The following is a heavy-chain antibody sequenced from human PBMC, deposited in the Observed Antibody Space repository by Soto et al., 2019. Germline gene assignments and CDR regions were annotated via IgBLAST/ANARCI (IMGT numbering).Heavy chain of an antibody. J-gene: IGHJ4*02. CDR3: ATWTLPLSWSWLQSAAGKFDY. Sequence: QVHLVESGGGVVQPGRSLRVSCTASEFSFNNYAVHWVRQAPGEGLEWVALISSDGNNKYYPASVKGRFTISRDHSNNTVYLQMHSLRLDDTAVYYCATWTLPLSWSWLQSAAGKFDYWGQGTLVTVSS. CDR2: ISSDGNNK. CDR1: EFSFNNYA. D-gene: IGHD3-10*01. V-gene: IGHV3-30-3*01.